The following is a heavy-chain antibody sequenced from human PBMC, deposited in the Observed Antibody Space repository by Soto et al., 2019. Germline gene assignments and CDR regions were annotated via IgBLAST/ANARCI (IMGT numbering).Heavy chain of an antibody. Sequence: EVQLVESGGGLVQPGGSLRLSCAASGFIFSGYWMNCVRQATGRGLVWVLRTNGDGSTTSYADSVKGRFTISRDNAKNTLYLQMNSLRADDTAVYYCARSREGYKLVADYWGRGTLVTVSS. J-gene: IGHJ4*02. CDR2: TNGDGSTT. CDR1: GFIFSGYW. V-gene: IGHV3-74*01. CDR3: ARSREGYKLVADY. D-gene: IGHD6-13*01.